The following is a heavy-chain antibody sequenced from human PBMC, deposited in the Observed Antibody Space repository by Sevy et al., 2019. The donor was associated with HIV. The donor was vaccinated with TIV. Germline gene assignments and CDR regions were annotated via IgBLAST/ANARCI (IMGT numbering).Heavy chain of an antibody. CDR2: IYYTGST. J-gene: IGHJ2*01. Sequence: SETLSLTCTVSGYSISNGEYYWTWIRQHPGKGLEWIGYIYYTGSTYYNPSLESRVTMSVDMAKNQFSLKLTSVTAADTAMYYCARGDTVLPTGGFDIWGRGTLVTVSS. CDR1: GYSISNGEYY. CDR3: ARGDTVLPTGGFDI. V-gene: IGHV4-31*03. D-gene: IGHD2-8*02.